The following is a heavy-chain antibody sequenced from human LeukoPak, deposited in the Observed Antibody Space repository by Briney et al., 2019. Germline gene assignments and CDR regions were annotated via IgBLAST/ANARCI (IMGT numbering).Heavy chain of an antibody. V-gene: IGHV4-34*01. Sequence: SETLSLTCAVYGGSFSGYYWSWIRQPPGKGLEWIGEINHSGSTNYNPSLKSRVTISVDTSKNQFSLKLSSVTAADTAVYYCARSTVTRSLRYMDVWGKGTTVTISS. CDR2: INHSGST. CDR3: ARSTVTRSLRYMDV. CDR1: GGSFSGYY. J-gene: IGHJ6*03. D-gene: IGHD4-17*01.